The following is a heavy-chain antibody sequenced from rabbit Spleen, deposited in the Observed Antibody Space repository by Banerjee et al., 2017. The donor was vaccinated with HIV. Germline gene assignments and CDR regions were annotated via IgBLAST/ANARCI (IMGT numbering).Heavy chain of an antibody. J-gene: IGHJ6*01. D-gene: IGHD8-1*01. V-gene: IGHV1S45*01. CDR1: EFDFSSFG. CDR3: ARDASSSFSSSGMDL. Sequence: QEQLVESGGGLVQPGGSLKLSCKASEFDFSSFGVSWVRQAPGKGVEWIASIEAGSRGFTYYANWSKGRFTISRTSSTTVALQMASLTVAGTTAYFCARDASSSFSSSGMDLWGPGPLVTLS. CDR2: IEAGSRGFT.